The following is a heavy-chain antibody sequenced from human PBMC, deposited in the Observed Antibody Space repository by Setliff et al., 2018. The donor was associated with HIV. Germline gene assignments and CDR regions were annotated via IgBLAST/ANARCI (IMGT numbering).Heavy chain of an antibody. Sequence: GGSLRLSCGASGFTFSNYWMTWVRRAPGKGLEWVANINEDGSGKYYMDSVKGRFSISRDNADNSLYLQMNSLRGEDTAIYYCALLWPFDYWGQGALVTVSS. CDR2: INEDGSGK. D-gene: IGHD3-10*01. J-gene: IGHJ4*02. CDR3: ALLWPFDY. CDR1: GFTFSNYW. V-gene: IGHV3-7*03.